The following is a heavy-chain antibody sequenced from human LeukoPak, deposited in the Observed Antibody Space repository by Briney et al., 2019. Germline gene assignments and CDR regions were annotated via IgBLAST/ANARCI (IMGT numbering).Heavy chain of an antibody. J-gene: IGHJ3*02. Sequence: GGTLRLSCAASGFTFSTYGMSWVRQAPGKGLEWVSVITDSGRSTYYADSVKGRFTISRDNAKNSLYLQMNSLRAEDTAVYYCARDGGYSYGTDAFDIWGQGTMVTVSS. V-gene: IGHV3-23*01. CDR2: ITDSGRST. CDR1: GFTFSTYG. D-gene: IGHD5-18*01. CDR3: ARDGGYSYGTDAFDI.